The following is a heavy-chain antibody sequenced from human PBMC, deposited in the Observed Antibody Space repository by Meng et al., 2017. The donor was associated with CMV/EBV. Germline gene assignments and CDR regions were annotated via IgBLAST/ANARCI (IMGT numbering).Heavy chain of an antibody. CDR3: ARYGEGGWFDP. Sequence: LSLTCAASGFTFSSYWMHWVRQAPGKGLVWVSRINSDGSSTSYADSVKGRFTISRDNAKNTLYLQMNSLRAEDTAVYYCARYGEGGWFDPWGQGTLVTVS. CDR1: GFTFSSYW. J-gene: IGHJ5*02. CDR2: INSDGSST. D-gene: IGHD3-10*01. V-gene: IGHV3-74*01.